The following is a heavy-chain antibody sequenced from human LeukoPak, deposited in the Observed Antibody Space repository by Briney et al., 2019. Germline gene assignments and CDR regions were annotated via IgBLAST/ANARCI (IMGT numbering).Heavy chain of an antibody. CDR1: GFTFSSYA. D-gene: IGHD6-13*01. CDR2: ISGSGGST. Sequence: GGSLRLSCAASGFTFSSYAMSWVRQAPGKGLEWVSAISGSGGSTYYADSVKGRFTISRDNSKNTPYLQMNSLRAEDTAVYYCAKDPAYLPIAAAGLDYWGQGTLVTVSS. CDR3: AKDPAYLPIAAAGLDY. J-gene: IGHJ4*02. V-gene: IGHV3-23*01.